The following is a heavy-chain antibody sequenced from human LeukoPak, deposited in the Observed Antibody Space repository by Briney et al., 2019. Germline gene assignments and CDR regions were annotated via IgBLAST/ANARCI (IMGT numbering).Heavy chain of an antibody. CDR1: GYTFTGYY. CDR2: INPNSGGT. Sequence: ASVKVSCKTSGYTFTGYYMHWVRQAPGQGLEWMGWINPNSGGTNYAQKFQGRVTMTRDTSISTAYMELSRLRSDGTAVYYCARDISPVVAATADYWGQGTLVTVSS. CDR3: ARDISPVVAATADY. D-gene: IGHD2-15*01. V-gene: IGHV1-2*02. J-gene: IGHJ4*02.